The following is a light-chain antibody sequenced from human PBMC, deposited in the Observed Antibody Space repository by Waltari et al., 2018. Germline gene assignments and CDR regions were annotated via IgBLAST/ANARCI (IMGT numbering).Light chain of an antibody. V-gene: IGLV3-19*01. CDR1: SLRSSS. Sequence: SSELTKDPAVSVALGQPVRTTFPGDSLRSSSASRYQQNPGQAPVLVIYCKNNRHSGIPDLFSCASSGNTASLASTGAQAEDEADYYCNSRDSSGNNWVFGGGTKLTVL. CDR2: CKN. J-gene: IGLJ3*02. CDR3: NSRDSSGNNWV.